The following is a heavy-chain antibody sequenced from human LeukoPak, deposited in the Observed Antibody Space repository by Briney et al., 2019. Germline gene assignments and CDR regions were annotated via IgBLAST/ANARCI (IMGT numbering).Heavy chain of an antibody. CDR1: GYTLTELS. Sequence: ASVNVSCKVSGYTLTELSMHWVRQAPGKGLEWVGGFDPEDGETIYAQKFQGRVTMTEDTSTDTAYMELSSLRSEDTAVYYCATDPRRHSSGWYGKFDYWGQGTLVTVSS. CDR2: FDPEDGET. J-gene: IGHJ4*02. V-gene: IGHV1-24*01. CDR3: ATDPRRHSSGWYGKFDY. D-gene: IGHD6-19*01.